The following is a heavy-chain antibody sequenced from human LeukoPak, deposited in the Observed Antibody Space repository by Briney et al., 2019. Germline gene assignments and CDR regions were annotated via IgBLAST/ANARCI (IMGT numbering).Heavy chain of an antibody. CDR2: IKQDESGK. CDR1: GFTFSSYW. Sequence: GGSLRLSCAASGFTFSSYWMTWVRQAPGKGLEWVANIKQDESGKYYVDSVKGRSAISRDNAKDSLYLQMNSLRAEDTAVYYCARVRRLHSSGSYYFDYWGQGTLVTVSS. V-gene: IGHV3-7*01. CDR3: ARVRRLHSSGSYYFDY. D-gene: IGHD1-26*01. J-gene: IGHJ4*02.